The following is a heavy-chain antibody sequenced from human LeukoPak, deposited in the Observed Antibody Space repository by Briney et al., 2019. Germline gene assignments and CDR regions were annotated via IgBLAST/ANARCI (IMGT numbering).Heavy chain of an antibody. CDR3: AFPLVGATCFDY. V-gene: IGHV1-2*06. CDR1: GYTFTGYD. J-gene: IGHJ4*02. CDR2: INPNSGGT. Sequence: ASVKVSCKASGYTFTGYDMHWVRQAPGQGLEWMGRINPNSGGTNYAQKFQGRVTMTRDTSISTAYMELSRLRSDDTAVYYCAFPLVGATCFDYWGQGTLVTVSS. D-gene: IGHD1-26*01.